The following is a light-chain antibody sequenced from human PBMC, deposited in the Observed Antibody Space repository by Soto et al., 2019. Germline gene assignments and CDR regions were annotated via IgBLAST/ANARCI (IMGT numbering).Light chain of an antibody. J-gene: IGLJ2*01. Sequence: QSVLTQPPSASGSPGQSVTISCTGTSSDVGGYNYVSWYQQQSGKAPKLMSYEVSKRPSGVPDRFSGSKSGNTASLTVSGLQDEDEADYYCSSYAGSNTVVFGGGTKLTVL. CDR3: SSYAGSNTVV. CDR1: SSDVGGYNY. CDR2: EVS. V-gene: IGLV2-8*01.